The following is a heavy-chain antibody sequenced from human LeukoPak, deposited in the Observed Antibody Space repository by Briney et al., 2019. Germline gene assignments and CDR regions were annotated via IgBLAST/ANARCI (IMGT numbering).Heavy chain of an antibody. CDR1: GFTFSSFE. CDR2: ISSGGSSI. D-gene: IGHD6-13*01. V-gene: IGHV3-48*03. J-gene: IGHJ4*02. Sequence: GGSLRLSCAASGFTFSSFEMNWVRQAPGKGLEWVSYISSGGSSIFYADSVKGRFTISRDDSKNTLYLHMNSLRAEDTAVYYCAKDRSSSWTIDYWGQGTLVTVSS. CDR3: AKDRSSSWTIDY.